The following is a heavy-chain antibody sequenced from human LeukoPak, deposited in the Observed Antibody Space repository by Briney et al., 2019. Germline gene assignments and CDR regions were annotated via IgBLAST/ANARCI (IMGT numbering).Heavy chain of an antibody. CDR1: GYSISSGYY. CDR2: IYHSGST. Sequence: SETLSLTCTVSGYSISSGYYWGWIRQPPGKGLEWIGSIYHSGSTYYNPSLKSRVTISVDTSKNQFSLKLSSVTAADTAVYYCARDGSSSWFDYWGQGTLVTVSS. CDR3: ARDGSSSWFDY. D-gene: IGHD6-13*01. V-gene: IGHV4-38-2*02. J-gene: IGHJ4*02.